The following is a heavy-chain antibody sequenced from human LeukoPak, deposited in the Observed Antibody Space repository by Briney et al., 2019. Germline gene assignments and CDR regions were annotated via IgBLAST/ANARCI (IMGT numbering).Heavy chain of an antibody. V-gene: IGHV1-8*01. CDR3: ARSFWSGYSMGNWFDP. CDR2: MNPNNGNT. J-gene: IGHJ5*02. D-gene: IGHD3-3*01. Sequence: ASVKVSCKASGYTFTSYDIQWVRQATGQGREWMGWMNPNNGNTGYTQKFQGRVTMTMNSSIRTAYMELSSLRSEDTAVYYCARSFWSGYSMGNWFDPWGQGTLVTVSS. CDR1: GYTFTSYD.